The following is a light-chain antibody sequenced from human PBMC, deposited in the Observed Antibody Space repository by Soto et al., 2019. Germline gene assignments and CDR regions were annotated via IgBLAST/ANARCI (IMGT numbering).Light chain of an antibody. CDR3: QHYNNWPT. J-gene: IGKJ1*01. Sequence: ETVMTQSPATLSLSLGEGATLSCRASQTINSNLAWYKQKPGQAPRLLIYDASNRATGIPARFSGIGSGTEFTLTLKSLKSEDFAVDVCQHYNNWPTVGPWTKGDIK. CDR2: DAS. CDR1: QTINSN. V-gene: IGKV3D-15*01.